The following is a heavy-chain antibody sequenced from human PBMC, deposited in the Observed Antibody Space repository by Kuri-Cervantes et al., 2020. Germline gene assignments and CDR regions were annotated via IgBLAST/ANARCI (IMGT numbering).Heavy chain of an antibody. CDR1: GFTFSDYY. D-gene: IGHD6-13*01. J-gene: IGHJ4*02. CDR2: INHSGST. V-gene: IGHV4-34*01. Sequence: ESLKISCAASGFTFSDYYMSWIRQAPGKGLGWIGEINHSGSTNYNPSLKSRVTISVDTSKNQFSLKLSSVTAADTAVYYCARYSSSWYLDYWGQGTLVTVSS. CDR3: ARYSSSWYLDY.